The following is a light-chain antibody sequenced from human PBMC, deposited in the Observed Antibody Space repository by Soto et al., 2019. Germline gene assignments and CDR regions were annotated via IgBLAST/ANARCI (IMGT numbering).Light chain of an antibody. CDR3: SSYTSSSTLV. CDR1: SSDVGGYNF. CDR2: DVT. J-gene: IGLJ1*01. V-gene: IGLV2-14*01. Sequence: QSALTQPASVSGTPGQSITIACTGTSSDVGGYNFVSWYQQHPGKAPKLMIYDVTIRPSGVSSRFYGSKSGNTASLTISGLQAEDEADYYCSSYTSSSTLVFGTGTKLTVL.